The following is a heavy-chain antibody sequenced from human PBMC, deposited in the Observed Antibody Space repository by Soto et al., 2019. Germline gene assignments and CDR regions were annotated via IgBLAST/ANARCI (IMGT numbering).Heavy chain of an antibody. Sequence: EVQLLDSGGGLVQPGGSLRLSCAASGFTFSNYAMTWVRQGPGKGLEWVSGISGSGGRSYYADSVKGRFTISRVNSKSTLYLQINSLRAEDTAVYYCAKAYFVWSSEQPYYFDYWGQGTLVTVSS. J-gene: IGHJ4*02. D-gene: IGHD3-16*01. CDR2: ISGSGGRS. V-gene: IGHV3-23*01. CDR3: AKAYFVWSSEQPYYFDY. CDR1: GFTFSNYA.